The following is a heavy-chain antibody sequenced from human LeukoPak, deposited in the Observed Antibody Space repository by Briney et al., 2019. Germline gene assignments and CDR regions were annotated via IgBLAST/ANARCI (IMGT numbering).Heavy chain of an antibody. J-gene: IGHJ4*02. CDR1: GGSISSYY. CDR2: IYYSGST. V-gene: IGHV4-59*01. CDR3: ARGDWSGYYD. D-gene: IGHD3-3*01. Sequence: SETLSLTCTVSGGSISSYYWSWIRQPPGEGLEWIGYIYYSGSTNYNPSLKSRVTISVDTSKNQFSLKLSSVTAADTAVYYCARGDWSGYYDWGQGTLVTVSS.